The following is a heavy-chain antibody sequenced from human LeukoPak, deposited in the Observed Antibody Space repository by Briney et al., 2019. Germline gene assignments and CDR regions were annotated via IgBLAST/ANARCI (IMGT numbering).Heavy chain of an antibody. D-gene: IGHD3-10*01. CDR3: ATKPFTALRGVILYYFDY. J-gene: IGHJ4*02. CDR2: IYYSGST. CDR1: GGSISSSSYY. V-gene: IGHV4-39*01. Sequence: SETLSLTCTVSGGSISSSSYYWGWIRQPPRKGLEWMGSIYYSGSTYYNPSLKSRVTISVETSKNQFSLQLSSVTAADTAVYYCATKPFTALRGVILYYFDYWGQGTLVTVSS.